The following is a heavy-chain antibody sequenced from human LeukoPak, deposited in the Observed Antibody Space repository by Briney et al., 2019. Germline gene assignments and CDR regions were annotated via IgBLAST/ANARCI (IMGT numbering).Heavy chain of an antibody. CDR3: ARGGTEIYYRYYGMDV. V-gene: IGHV4-34*01. Sequence: GSLRLSCAASGFTVSSNYMTWIRQPPGKGLEWIGEINHSGSTNYNPSLKSRVTISVDTSKNQFSLKLSSVTAADTAVYYCARGGTEIYYRYYGMDVWGQGTTVTVSS. J-gene: IGHJ6*02. CDR2: INHSGST. CDR1: GFTVSSNY. D-gene: IGHD3-22*01.